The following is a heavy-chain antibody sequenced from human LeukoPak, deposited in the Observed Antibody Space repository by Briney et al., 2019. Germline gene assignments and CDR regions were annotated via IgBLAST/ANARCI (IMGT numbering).Heavy chain of an antibody. J-gene: IGHJ4*02. D-gene: IGHD5-18*01. V-gene: IGHV4-59*01. Sequence: SETLSLTCTVSGGSIISYYWSWIRQPPGKGLEWIGYIYYSGSTNYNPSLKSRVTISVDTSKNQFSLKLSSVTAADTAVYYCARHPVDTALFDYWGQGTLVTVSS. CDR3: ARHPVDTALFDY. CDR1: GGSIISYY. CDR2: IYYSGST.